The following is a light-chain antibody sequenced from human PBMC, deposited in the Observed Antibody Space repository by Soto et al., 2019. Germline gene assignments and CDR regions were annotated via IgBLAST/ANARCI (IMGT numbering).Light chain of an antibody. CDR3: CSYTSSSVV. J-gene: IGLJ2*01. V-gene: IGLV2-14*01. CDR2: EVS. CDR1: SSDVGGYNY. Sequence: QSVLTQPASVSGSPGQSITISCTGTSSDVGGYNYVSWYQQHPGKAPKLMIYEVSNRPSGVSNRFSGSKSGNTASLTISGLQAEDEADYYCCSYTSSSVVFGGGTKLTVL.